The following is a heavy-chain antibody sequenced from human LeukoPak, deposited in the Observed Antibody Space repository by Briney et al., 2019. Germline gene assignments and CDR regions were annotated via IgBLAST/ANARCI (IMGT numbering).Heavy chain of an antibody. CDR1: GGSFSGYY. D-gene: IGHD3-22*01. V-gene: IGHV4-34*01. J-gene: IGHJ4*02. CDR3: ARKTRRYDSSGYYPAYFDY. Sequence: SETLSPTCAVYGGSFSGYYWSWIRQLPGGGLEWIGEINHSGSTNYNPSLKSRVTISVDTSKNQFSLKLSSVTAADTAVYYCARKTRRYDSSGYYPAYFDYWGQGTLVTVSS. CDR2: INHSGST.